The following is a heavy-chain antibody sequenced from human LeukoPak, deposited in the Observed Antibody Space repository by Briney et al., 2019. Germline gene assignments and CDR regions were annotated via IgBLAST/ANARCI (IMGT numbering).Heavy chain of an antibody. Sequence: GASVKVSCKASGYTFTGYYMHWVRQAPGQGLEWMGWINPNSGGTNYAQKLQGRATMTTDTSTSTAYMELRSLRSDDTAVYYCARVAYYGSGSYYNVPSLDYWGQGTLVTVSS. CDR1: GYTFTGYY. V-gene: IGHV1-2*02. CDR2: INPNSGGT. D-gene: IGHD3-10*01. CDR3: ARVAYYGSGSYYNVPSLDY. J-gene: IGHJ4*02.